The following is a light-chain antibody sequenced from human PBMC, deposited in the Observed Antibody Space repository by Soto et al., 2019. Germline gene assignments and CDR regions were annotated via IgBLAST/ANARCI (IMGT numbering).Light chain of an antibody. Sequence: QSVLTQPPSASGTPGQRVTISCSGRSSNIGSNTVNWYQQLPGTAPTLLIYSNNQRPSGVPDRFSGSKSGTSASLAISGLQSEDEADYYCAAWDDSLNGVVFGGGTNLTVL. CDR1: SSNIGSNT. V-gene: IGLV1-44*01. CDR2: SNN. J-gene: IGLJ2*01. CDR3: AAWDDSLNGVV.